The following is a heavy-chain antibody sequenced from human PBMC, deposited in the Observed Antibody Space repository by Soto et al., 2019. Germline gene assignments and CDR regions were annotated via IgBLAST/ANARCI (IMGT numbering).Heavy chain of an antibody. V-gene: IGHV1-69*02. CDR1: GGTFSIYT. CDR2: IIPVPGII. CDR3: ARSIVIGDAFDI. J-gene: IGHJ3*02. Sequence: QVQLVQSGAEVKKPGSSVKVSCKASGGTFSIYTINWVRQAPGQGLEWMGRIIPVPGIINYAQKFQGRVTITADKSTSTAYMELSSLRSEDTAVYYRARSIVIGDAFDIWGQGTMVTVSS. D-gene: IGHD2-21*01.